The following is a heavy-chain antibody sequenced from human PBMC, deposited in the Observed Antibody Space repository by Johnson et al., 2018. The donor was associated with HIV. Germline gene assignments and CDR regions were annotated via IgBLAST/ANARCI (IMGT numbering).Heavy chain of an antibody. CDR3: ARSVKWELGLPDWDAFDI. D-gene: IGHD1-26*01. CDR1: GITISDYY. Sequence: QVQLVESGGGLVKPGGSLRLPCAASGITISDYYMSWIREAPGKGLASVSYISSSGGTLQYATSVKGRFTISRDNAKNSLYLEMNSLGAEDTAFYFCARSVKWELGLPDWDAFDIWGQGTMVTVSS. V-gene: IGHV3-11*01. J-gene: IGHJ3*02. CDR2: ISSSGGTL.